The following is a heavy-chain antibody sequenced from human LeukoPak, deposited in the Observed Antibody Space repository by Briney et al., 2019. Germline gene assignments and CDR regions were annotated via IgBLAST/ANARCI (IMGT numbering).Heavy chain of an antibody. V-gene: IGHV4-59*08. CDR1: GGSISSYY. Sequence: SETLSLTCTVSGGSISSYYWSWIRQPPGKGLEWIGYIYYSGSTNYNPSLKSRVTISVDTSKNQFSLKLSSVIAADTAVYYCARQVGATTSRWFDPWGQGTLVTVSS. D-gene: IGHD1-26*01. CDR3: ARQVGATTSRWFDP. CDR2: IYYSGST. J-gene: IGHJ5*02.